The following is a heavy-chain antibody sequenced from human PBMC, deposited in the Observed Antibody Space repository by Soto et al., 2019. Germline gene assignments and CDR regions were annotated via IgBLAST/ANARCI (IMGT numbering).Heavy chain of an antibody. CDR3: ASGIQLWLRRINNGYSG. V-gene: IGHV1-69*12. CDR2: IIPMFGTA. Sequence: QVQLVQSGVEVKKPESSVKVSYKAPGGTFSTYAISWVRQAPGQGLEWMGGIIPMFGTANYAQRFQDRVTITADESTNTVYMELSSLRSEDTAVYFCASGIQLWLRRINNGYSGWGQGTLVTVSS. D-gene: IGHD5-18*01. CDR1: GGTFSTYA. J-gene: IGHJ4*02.